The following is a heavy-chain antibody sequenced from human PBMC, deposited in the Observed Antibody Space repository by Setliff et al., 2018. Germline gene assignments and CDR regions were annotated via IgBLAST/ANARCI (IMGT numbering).Heavy chain of an antibody. CDR2: VYSDGDT. CDR1: GDSISSGSYH. Sequence: SETLSLTCTVSGDSISSGSYHWSWIRKPAGKGLEWIGRVYSDGDTEYNPSLKSRVTISVDTSNNQFSLHLTSVTAADTARYFCARERQGGFLEWSPLDPWGQGILVTVSS. J-gene: IGHJ5*02. D-gene: IGHD3-3*01. V-gene: IGHV4-61*02. CDR3: ARERQGGFLEWSPLDP.